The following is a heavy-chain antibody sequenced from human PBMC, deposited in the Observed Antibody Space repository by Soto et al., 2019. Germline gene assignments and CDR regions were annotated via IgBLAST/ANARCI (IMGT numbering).Heavy chain of an antibody. D-gene: IGHD3-22*01. CDR1: CGSISSGGYY. Sequence: SETLSLTCAVSCGSISSGGYYWNWIRQPPRKGLEWIGSFYHSGTTYYNPSLKSRVSISVDSSKNQFSLKLTSVTAADTAVYYCARGTPSDDSNNWFDPWGQGTMVTVSS. CDR3: ARGTPSDDSNNWFDP. V-gene: IGHV4-30-2*01. CDR2: FYHSGTT. J-gene: IGHJ5*02.